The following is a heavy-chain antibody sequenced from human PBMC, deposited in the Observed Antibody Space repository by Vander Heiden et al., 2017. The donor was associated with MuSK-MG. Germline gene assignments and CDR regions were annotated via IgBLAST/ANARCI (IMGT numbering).Heavy chain of an antibody. CDR2: ISGSASYT. D-gene: IGHD2-15*01. CDR1: GFTCSNYA. Sequence: EVQLLESGGGLVQPGGSLSLSCAASGFTCSNYAMTWVRQAPGKGLGWVSSISGSASYTDYADSVKGRFTISRDNSKNTLYLQLNSLRAEDAAVYYCAKCRSGTCHRNGLDVWGQGTTVTVSS. V-gene: IGHV3-23*01. J-gene: IGHJ6*02. CDR3: AKCRSGTCHRNGLDV.